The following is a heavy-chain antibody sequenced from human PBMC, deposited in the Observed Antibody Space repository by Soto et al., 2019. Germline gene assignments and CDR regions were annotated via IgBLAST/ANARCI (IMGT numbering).Heavy chain of an antibody. Sequence: SETLSLTCTVSGGSISSFDYYWSWIRQPPGKGLEWIGYIYYSGSTYYNPSLKSRVTISVDTSKNQFSLKLSSVTAADTAVYYCARAVVDDAFDIWGQGTMVTVSS. D-gene: IGHD2-15*01. CDR1: GGSISSFDYY. J-gene: IGHJ3*02. CDR2: IYYSGST. CDR3: ARAVVDDAFDI. V-gene: IGHV4-30-4*01.